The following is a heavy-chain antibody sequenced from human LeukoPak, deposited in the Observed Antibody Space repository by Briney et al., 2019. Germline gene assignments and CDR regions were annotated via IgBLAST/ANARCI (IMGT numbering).Heavy chain of an antibody. CDR3: ARDRDNWNGAYYMDV. CDR2: ISYDGSNK. V-gene: IGHV3-30-3*01. Sequence: PGGSLRLSCAASGFTFSSYAMHWVRQAPGKGLEWVAVISYDGSNKYYADSVKGRFTISRDNSKNTLYLQMNSLRAEDTAVYYCARDRDNWNGAYYMDVWGKGTTVTVS. J-gene: IGHJ6*03. CDR1: GFTFSSYA. D-gene: IGHD1-1*01.